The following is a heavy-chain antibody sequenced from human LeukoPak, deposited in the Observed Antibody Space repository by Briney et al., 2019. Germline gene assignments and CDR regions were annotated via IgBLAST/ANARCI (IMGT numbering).Heavy chain of an antibody. CDR3: ASYSWNYQYNWFDP. D-gene: IGHD1-7*01. J-gene: IGHJ5*02. Sequence: GGSLRLSCAASGFTFSSDEMNWVRQAPGKGLEWVSAISGSGGSTYYADSVKGRFTISRDNSKNTLYLQMNSLRAEDTAVYYCASYSWNYQYNWFDPWGQGTLVTVSS. CDR1: GFTFSSDE. V-gene: IGHV3-23*01. CDR2: ISGSGGST.